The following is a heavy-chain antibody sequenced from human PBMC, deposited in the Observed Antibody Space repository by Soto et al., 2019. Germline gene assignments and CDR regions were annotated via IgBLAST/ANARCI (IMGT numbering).Heavy chain of an antibody. V-gene: IGHV3-48*01. D-gene: IGHD6-6*01. J-gene: IGHJ4*02. CDR2: ISSSSSTI. Sequence: EVQLVESGGGLVQPGGSLRLSCAASGFTFSSYSMNWVRQAPGKGLEWVSYISSSSSTIYYADSVKGRFTISRDNAKNPLYLQMNSLRAEDTAVYYCARDLEYDYPDYWGQGTLVTVSS. CDR1: GFTFSSYS. CDR3: ARDLEYDYPDY.